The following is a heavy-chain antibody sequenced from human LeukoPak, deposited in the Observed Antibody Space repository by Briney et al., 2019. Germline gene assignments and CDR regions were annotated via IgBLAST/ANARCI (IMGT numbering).Heavy chain of an antibody. J-gene: IGHJ4*02. V-gene: IGHV3-53*01. D-gene: IGHD3-3*01. CDR2: IYGDGDT. CDR1: GFTVSSNY. CDR3: ARQTLFSHYDFWSGYFDY. Sequence: GGSLRLSCAASGFTVSSNYMTWVRQPPGKGLQWVSVIYGDGDTYYTDSVKGRFTISRDNAKNSLYLQMNSLRAEDTAVYYCARQTLFSHYDFWSGYFDYWGQGTLVTVSS.